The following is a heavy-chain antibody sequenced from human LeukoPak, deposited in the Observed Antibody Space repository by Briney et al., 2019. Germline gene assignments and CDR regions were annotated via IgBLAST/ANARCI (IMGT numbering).Heavy chain of an antibody. CDR1: GFTFSSYA. J-gene: IGHJ4*02. D-gene: IGHD6-6*01. Sequence: GGSLRLSCAASGFTFSSYAMSWVRQAPGKGLEWVSGISGSGGSTYYADSVKGRFTISRDNSKNTLYLQMNSLRVEDTAMYYCARVGREYSSSSPPDYWGQGTLVTVSS. V-gene: IGHV3-23*01. CDR3: ARVGREYSSSSPPDY. CDR2: ISGSGGST.